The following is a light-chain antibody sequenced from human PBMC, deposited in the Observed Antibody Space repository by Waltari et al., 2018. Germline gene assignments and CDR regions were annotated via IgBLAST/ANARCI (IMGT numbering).Light chain of an antibody. CDR2: HTS. V-gene: IGKV3-20*01. J-gene: IGKJ1*01. CDR1: QSVNIY. CDR3: QHYKNLPVS. Sequence: IVLTQSPGTLSLSPGERATLSCRASQSVNIYLAGYQQKPGQAPRLLIYHTSTRAAGIPDRFSGSGSGTDFSLTISGLEPEDFAVYYCQHYKNLPVSFGQGTKVEIK.